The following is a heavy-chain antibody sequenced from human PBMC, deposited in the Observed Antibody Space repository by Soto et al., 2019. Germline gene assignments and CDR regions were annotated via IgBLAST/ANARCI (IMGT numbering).Heavy chain of an antibody. D-gene: IGHD6-19*01. CDR1: GGSISGSY. Sequence: TLSLTCSVSGGSISGSYWSWVRQSPGKGLEWLGYVYYTGSTNYSPSLRSRVSISVDTSKNEFSLRLSSVTAADTAVYFCARSVAVPGAHIDYWGQGTQVTVSS. J-gene: IGHJ4*02. V-gene: IGHV4-59*01. CDR3: ARSVAVPGAHIDY. CDR2: VYYTGST.